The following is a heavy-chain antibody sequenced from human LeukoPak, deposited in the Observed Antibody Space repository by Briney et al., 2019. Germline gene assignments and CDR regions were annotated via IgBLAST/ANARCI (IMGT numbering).Heavy chain of an antibody. CDR1: GGSISSGDYY. CDR3: ARGALYYDSSGYYPLDY. V-gene: IGHV4-30-4*01. D-gene: IGHD3-22*01. J-gene: IGHJ4*02. Sequence: SQTLSLTCTVSGGSISSGDYYWSWIRQPPGKGLEWIGYIYYSGSTYYNPSLNSRVTISVDTSKNQFSLKLSSVTAADTAVYYCARGALYYDSSGYYPLDYWGQGTLVTVSS. CDR2: IYYSGST.